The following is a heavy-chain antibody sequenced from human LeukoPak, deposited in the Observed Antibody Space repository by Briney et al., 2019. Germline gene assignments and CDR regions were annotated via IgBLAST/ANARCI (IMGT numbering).Heavy chain of an antibody. CDR3: ARESVTTPSNGMDV. J-gene: IGHJ6*02. Sequence: GASVKVSCKASGYTFTSYGISWVRQTPGQGLEWMGWISAYNGNTNYAQKLQGRVTMTTDTSTSTAYMELRSLRSDDTAVYYCARESVTTPSNGMDVWGQGTTVTVSS. D-gene: IGHD4-17*01. V-gene: IGHV1-18*01. CDR2: ISAYNGNT. CDR1: GYTFTSYG.